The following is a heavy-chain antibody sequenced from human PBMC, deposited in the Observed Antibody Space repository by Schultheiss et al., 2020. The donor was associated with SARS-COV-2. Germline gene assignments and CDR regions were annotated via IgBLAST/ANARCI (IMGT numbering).Heavy chain of an antibody. CDR2: INPNSGGT. CDR3: ASFEGARRYYYYYGMDV. Sequence: GGSLRLSCKASGYTFTGYYMHWVRQAPGQGLEWMGCINPNSGGTNYAQKFQGRVTMTRDTSISTAYMELSSLRSEDTAVYYCASFEGARRYYYYYGMDVWSPGTTVTVSS. V-gene: IGHV1-2*02. CDR1: GYTFTGYY. D-gene: IGHD6-6*01. J-gene: IGHJ6*02.